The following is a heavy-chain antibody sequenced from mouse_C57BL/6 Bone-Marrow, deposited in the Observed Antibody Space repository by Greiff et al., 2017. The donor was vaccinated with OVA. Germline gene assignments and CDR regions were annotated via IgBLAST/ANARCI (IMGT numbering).Heavy chain of an antibody. J-gene: IGHJ4*01. CDR3: ARGGLLRYYAMDY. D-gene: IGHD1-1*01. V-gene: IGHV1-54*01. Sequence: VQRVESGAELVRPGTSVKVSCKASGYAFTNYLIEWVKQRPGQGLEWIGVINPGSGGTNYNEKFKGKATLTADKSSSTAYMQLSSLTSEDSAVYFCARGGLLRYYAMDYWGQGTSVTVSS. CDR1: GYAFTNYL. CDR2: INPGSGGT.